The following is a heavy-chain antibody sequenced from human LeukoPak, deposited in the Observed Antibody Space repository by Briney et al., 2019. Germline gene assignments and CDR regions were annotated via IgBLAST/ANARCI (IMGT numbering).Heavy chain of an antibody. J-gene: IGHJ3*02. Sequence: PGRSLRLSCAASGFTFSSYAMHWVRQAPGKGLEWVAVISYDGSNKYYADSVKGRITISRDNSKNTLYLQMNSLRAEDTAVYYCARDPRARYSYGYGDAFDIWGQGTMVTVSS. CDR2: ISYDGSNK. D-gene: IGHD5-18*01. CDR1: GFTFSSYA. V-gene: IGHV3-30*01. CDR3: ARDPRARYSYGYGDAFDI.